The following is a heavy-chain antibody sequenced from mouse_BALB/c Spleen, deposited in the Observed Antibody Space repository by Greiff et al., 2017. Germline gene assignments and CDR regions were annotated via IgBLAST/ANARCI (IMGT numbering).Heavy chain of an antibody. CDR1: GYTFTSYV. CDR2: INPYNDGT. CDR3: ARRGPLTPYAMDY. D-gene: IGHD4-1*01. V-gene: IGHV1-14*01. J-gene: IGHJ4*01. Sequence: VQLKESGPELVKPGASVKMSCKASGYTFTSYVMHWVKQKPGQGLEWIGYINPYNDGTKYNEKFKGKATLTSDKSSSTAYMELSSLTSEDSAVYYCARRGPLTPYAMDYWGQGTSVTVSS.